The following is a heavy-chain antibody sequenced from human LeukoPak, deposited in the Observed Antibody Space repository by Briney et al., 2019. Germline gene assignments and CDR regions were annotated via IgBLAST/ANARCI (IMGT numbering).Heavy chain of an antibody. J-gene: IGHJ6*03. CDR2: INSDGSST. D-gene: IGHD2-2*01. Sequence: PGGSLRLSCAASGFTFSSYWMHWVRQAPGKGLVWVSRINSDGSSTSYADSVKGRFTISRDNAKNTLYLQMNSLRAEDTAVYYCAREGYQLPSYYYYYYMDVWGKGTTVTVSS. V-gene: IGHV3-74*01. CDR3: AREGYQLPSYYYYYYMDV. CDR1: GFTFSSYW.